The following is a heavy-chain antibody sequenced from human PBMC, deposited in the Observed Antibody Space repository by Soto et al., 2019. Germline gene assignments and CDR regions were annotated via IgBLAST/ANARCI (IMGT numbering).Heavy chain of an antibody. CDR1: GFTFDDYA. J-gene: IGHJ4*02. CDR3: AKDTSYYYDSSGYYYFGGFDY. Sequence: LRLSCAASGFTFDDYAMHWVRQAPGKGLEWASGISWNSGSIGYADSVKGRFTISRDNAKNSLYLQMNSLRAEDTALYYCAKDTSYYYDSSGYYYFGGFDYWGQGTLVTVSS. CDR2: ISWNSGSI. V-gene: IGHV3-9*01. D-gene: IGHD3-22*01.